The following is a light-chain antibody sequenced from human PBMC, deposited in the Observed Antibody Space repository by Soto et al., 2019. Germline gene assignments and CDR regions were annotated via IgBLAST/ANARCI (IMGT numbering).Light chain of an antibody. V-gene: IGKV3-20*01. J-gene: IGKJ2*01. CDR2: DAS. Sequence: EIVLTQSPGTLSLSPGERATLSCRVSQSVSSSYLAWYQQKPGQAPRLLIYDASSRATGIPDRFSGSGSGTDFTLTIRRLEPEDFAVYYCQQYGSSTGYTFGQGTKLEIK. CDR3: QQYGSSTGYT. CDR1: QSVSSSY.